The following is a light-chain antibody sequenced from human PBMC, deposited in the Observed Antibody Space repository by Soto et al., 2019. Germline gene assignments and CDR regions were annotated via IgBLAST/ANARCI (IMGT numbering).Light chain of an antibody. V-gene: IGKV1-5*01. CDR3: QQYNSYPWT. Sequence: DIQMTPSPSTLSASVGDRVTITCRARQSISSWLGWYQQKPGKAPKLLIYDASSLESGVPSRFSGSGSGTEFTLTISSLQPDDFATYYCQQYNSYPWTFGQGTKVEIK. J-gene: IGKJ1*01. CDR1: QSISSW. CDR2: DAS.